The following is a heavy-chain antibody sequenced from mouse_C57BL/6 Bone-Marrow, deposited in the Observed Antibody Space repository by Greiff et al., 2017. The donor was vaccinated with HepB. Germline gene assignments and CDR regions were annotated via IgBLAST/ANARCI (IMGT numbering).Heavy chain of an antibody. D-gene: IGHD6-5*01. J-gene: IGHJ1*03. CDR1: GYTFTSYW. V-gene: IGHV1-64*01. CDR3: ARPPKPIWYFDV. CDR2: IHPNSGST. Sequence: QVQLQQPGAELVKPGASVKLSCKASGYTFTSYWMHWVKQRPGQGLEWIGMIHPNSGSTNYNEKFKSKATLTVDKSSSTAYMQLSSLTSEESAVYYCARPPKPIWYFDVWGTGTTVTVSS.